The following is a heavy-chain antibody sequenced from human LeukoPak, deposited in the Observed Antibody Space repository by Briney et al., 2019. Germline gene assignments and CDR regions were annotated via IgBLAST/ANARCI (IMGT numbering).Heavy chain of an antibody. J-gene: IGHJ4*02. CDR3: AKYYSTSGSSGGRVFDY. CDR1: GFAFSSYP. CDR2: VGSSNVDT. D-gene: IGHD3-10*01. Sequence: GGSLRLPCAASGFAFSSYPMTWVRQAPGKGLEWVSTVGSSNVDTHYADSVKGRFTISRDNSKNTLYLQMNRLRAEDTAVYYCAKYYSTSGSSGGRVFDYWGQGTLVTVSS. V-gene: IGHV3-23*01.